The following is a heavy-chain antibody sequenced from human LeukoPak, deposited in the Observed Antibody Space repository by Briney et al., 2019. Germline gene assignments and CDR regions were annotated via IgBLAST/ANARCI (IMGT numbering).Heavy chain of an antibody. CDR3: AAHNYGSGSYFDY. CDR2: ISGSGGST. D-gene: IGHD3-10*01. J-gene: IGHJ4*02. V-gene: IGHV3-23*01. CDR1: GFTCSSYA. Sequence: PGGSLRLCCAASGFTCSSYALSWVRQAPGKGLEGVAAISGSGGSTYYADSVKGRFTISRDNSKNTLYLQMNSLRAEDTAVYYCAAHNYGSGSYFDYWGQGTLVTVSS.